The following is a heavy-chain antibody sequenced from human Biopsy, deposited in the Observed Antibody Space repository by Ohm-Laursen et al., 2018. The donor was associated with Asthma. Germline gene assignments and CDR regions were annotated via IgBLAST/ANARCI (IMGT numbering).Heavy chain of an antibody. CDR2: ISPVFGST. CDR1: GGSFGNHA. CDR3: ASPSSSREILYYYYNMDI. J-gene: IGHJ6*02. D-gene: IGHD6-13*01. Sequence: SSVKVSCKASGGSFGNHAVGWVRQAPGLGLEWMGGISPVFGSTNIAQKFQGRVTISADIFTKTAYLEVSSLRSDDTAVYYCASPSSSREILYYYYNMDIWGQGTTVTV. V-gene: IGHV1-69*06.